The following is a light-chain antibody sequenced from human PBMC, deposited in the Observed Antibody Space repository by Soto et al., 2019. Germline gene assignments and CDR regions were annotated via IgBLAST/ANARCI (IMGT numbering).Light chain of an antibody. J-gene: IGLJ1*01. CDR2: AHI. V-gene: IGLV1-44*01. Sequence: QTVVTQPPSASGTPGQRVTISCSGRRSNVGTNLVNWYQQLPGTAPKLLIYAHIQRPSGVPDRFSGSTSGTSASLAISGLQPEDEADYYCAVWDDGLNGYVFGTGTKLTVL. CDR3: AVWDDGLNGYV. CDR1: RSNVGTNL.